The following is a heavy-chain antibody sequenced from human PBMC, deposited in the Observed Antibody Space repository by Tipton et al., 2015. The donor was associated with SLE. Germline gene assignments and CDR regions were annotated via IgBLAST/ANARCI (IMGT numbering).Heavy chain of an antibody. CDR2: ISYDGNNK. Sequence: SLRLSCAASGFTIRNNYMHWVRQAPGKGLEWVAVISYDGNNKYYADSVQGRFTISRDNSKNTLYLQMNSLRAEDTAVYYCARRVGSYYGMDVWGQGTTVTVSS. CDR3: ARRVGSYYGMDV. CDR1: GFTIRNNY. D-gene: IGHD3-10*01. V-gene: IGHV3-30-3*01. J-gene: IGHJ6*02.